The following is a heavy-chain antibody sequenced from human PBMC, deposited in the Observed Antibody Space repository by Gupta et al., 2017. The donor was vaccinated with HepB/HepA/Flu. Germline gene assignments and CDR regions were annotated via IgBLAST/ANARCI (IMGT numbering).Heavy chain of an antibody. CDR2: IKQDGSEK. J-gene: IGHJ4*02. CDR1: GFTFSRYW. Sequence: EVQLVESGGGLVQPGGSLRLSCAASGFTFSRYWMSWVRQAPGKGLEWVANIKQDGSEKYYVDSVKGRFTISRDNAKNSLYLQMNSLRAEDTAVYYCARMDVGDIVVVPAAIGPGPFDYWGQGTLVTVSS. CDR3: ARMDVGDIVVVPAAIGPGPFDY. V-gene: IGHV3-7*01. D-gene: IGHD2-2*02.